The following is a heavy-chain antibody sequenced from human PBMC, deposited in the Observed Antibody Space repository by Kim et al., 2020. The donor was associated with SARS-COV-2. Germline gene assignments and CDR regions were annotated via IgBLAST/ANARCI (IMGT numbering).Heavy chain of an antibody. Sequence: GGSLRLSCAASGFVFMNYAMTWVRQAPGKGLEWVSGISGSGGSSYYADSVKGRFTISRDNSKDTVYLQMNSLRADDTAVYYCVKSVGEYYYDDGLDVWGQGTTVTVSS. D-gene: IGHD3-10*01. J-gene: IGHJ6*02. V-gene: IGHV3-23*01. CDR1: GFVFMNYA. CDR2: ISGSGGSS. CDR3: VKSVGEYYYDDGLDV.